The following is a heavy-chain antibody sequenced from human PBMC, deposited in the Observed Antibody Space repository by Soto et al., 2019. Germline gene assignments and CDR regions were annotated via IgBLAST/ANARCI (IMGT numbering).Heavy chain of an antibody. D-gene: IGHD3-9*01. CDR2: ISYDGSNK. CDR3: AKDYEILTGYSQYYYYYGMDV. Sequence: GGSLRLSCAASGFTFSSYAMHWVRQAPGKGLEWVAVISYDGSNKYYADSVKGRFTISRDNSKNTLYLQMNSLRAEDTAVYYCAKDYEILTGYSQYYYYYGMDVWGQGTTVTVSS. CDR1: GFTFSSYA. V-gene: IGHV3-30-3*01. J-gene: IGHJ6*02.